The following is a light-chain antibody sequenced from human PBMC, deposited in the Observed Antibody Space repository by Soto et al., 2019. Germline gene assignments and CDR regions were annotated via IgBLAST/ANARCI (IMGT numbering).Light chain of an antibody. CDR2: QVS. V-gene: IGKV2-30*01. CDR3: MQGAHWPWT. Sequence: DVVMTQSPLSLPVTLGQPASISCKSSQSPVYSDGVTYLNWFQQRPGQSPRRLIYQVSNRDSGVPDRFSGSGSGTDFTLKISRVEAEDVGVSYCMQGAHWPWTFGQGTKLEIQ. CDR1: QSPVYSDGVTY. J-gene: IGKJ1*01.